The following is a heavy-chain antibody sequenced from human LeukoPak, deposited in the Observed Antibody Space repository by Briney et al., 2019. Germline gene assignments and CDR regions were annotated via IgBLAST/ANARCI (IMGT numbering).Heavy chain of an antibody. Sequence: GASVKVSCKTSGYTFTGYYMHWVRQAPGQRLEWMGWINPSSGGTNYAQNFRGRVTMTRDTSISTAYMELSSLSSDDTAVYYCVTYYDSSGYFSYWGQGTPVTVSS. CDR1: GYTFTGYY. D-gene: IGHD3-22*01. V-gene: IGHV1-2*02. CDR2: INPSSGGT. CDR3: VTYYDSSGYFSY. J-gene: IGHJ4*02.